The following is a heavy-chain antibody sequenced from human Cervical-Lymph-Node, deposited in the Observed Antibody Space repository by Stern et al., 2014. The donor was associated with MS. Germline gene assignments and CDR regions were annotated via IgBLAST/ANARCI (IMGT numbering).Heavy chain of an antibody. CDR2: IYSSGST. CDR3: ASSNCSSTSCPNWFDP. D-gene: IGHD2-2*01. Sequence: QLQLHESGPGLVKPSQTLSLTCTVSGGSISSGDYYWSWIRQPPGKGLEWIGYIYSSGSTCYNPSLKSRITISVDTSKNQFSLKLGSVTAADTAVYYCASSNCSSTSCPNWFDPWGQGTLVTVSS. CDR1: GGSISSGDYY. V-gene: IGHV4-30-4*01. J-gene: IGHJ5*02.